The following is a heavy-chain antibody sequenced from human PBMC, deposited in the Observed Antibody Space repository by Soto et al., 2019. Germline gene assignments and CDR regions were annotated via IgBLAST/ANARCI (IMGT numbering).Heavy chain of an antibody. D-gene: IGHD3-3*01. J-gene: IGHJ4*02. V-gene: IGHV3-33*03. CDR1: GFTVRNYG. CDR2: IWHDGTKE. CDR3: AKGKANTIFGVDTLFDY. Sequence: QVQLVESGGGVVQPGRSLRLSCAASGFTVRNYGMYWVRQAAGKGLEWVALIWHDGTKENYADSVKGRFTISKDNSKNTLYLQMTSLRAEDTAVYYCAKGKANTIFGVDTLFDYWGQGTRVTVSS.